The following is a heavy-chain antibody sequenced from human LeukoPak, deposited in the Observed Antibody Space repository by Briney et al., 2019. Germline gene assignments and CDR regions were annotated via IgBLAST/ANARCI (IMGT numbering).Heavy chain of an antibody. CDR1: GGTFSSYA. D-gene: IGHD3-3*01. J-gene: IGHJ3*02. V-gene: IGHV1-69*05. CDR2: IIPIFGTA. CDR3: ARGHYDFWSGYSRAFDI. Sequence: SVTVSCKASGGTFSSYAISWVRQAPGQGLEWMGGIIPIFGTANYAQKFQGRVTITTDESTNTAYMELSSLRSEDTAVYYCARGHYDFWSGYSRAFDIWGQGTMVTVSS.